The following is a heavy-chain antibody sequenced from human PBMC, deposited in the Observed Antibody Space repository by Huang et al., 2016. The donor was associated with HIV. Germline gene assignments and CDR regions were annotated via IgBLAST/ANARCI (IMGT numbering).Heavy chain of an antibody. CDR1: GFSFSDYA. J-gene: IGHJ6*03. CDR3: AKIISNWPLYYMDV. Sequence: EVQLLESGGGLVQAGGSQRLSCAASGFSFSDYARTWVRQAPGKGLEWGSAISGSGTTYYRDSVKGRFTISRDNSKNTLFLQTNSLRVEDTAVYYCAKIISNWPLYYMDVWGKGTTVTVSS. CDR2: ISGSGTT. V-gene: IGHV3-23*01. D-gene: IGHD6-13*01.